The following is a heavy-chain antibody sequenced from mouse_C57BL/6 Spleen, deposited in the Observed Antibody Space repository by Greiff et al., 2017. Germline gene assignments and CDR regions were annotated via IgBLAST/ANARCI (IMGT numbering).Heavy chain of an antibody. J-gene: IGHJ1*03. D-gene: IGHD2-4*01. CDR3: ARAYDYDDWYFDV. CDR2: ISSGSSTI. V-gene: IGHV5-17*01. CDR1: GFTFSDYG. Sequence: DVKLVESGGGLVKPGGSLKLSCAASGFTFSDYGMHWVRQAPEKGLEWVAYISSGSSTIYYADTVKGRFTISRDNAKNTLFLQMTSLRSEDTAMYYCARAYDYDDWYFDVWGTGTTVTVSS.